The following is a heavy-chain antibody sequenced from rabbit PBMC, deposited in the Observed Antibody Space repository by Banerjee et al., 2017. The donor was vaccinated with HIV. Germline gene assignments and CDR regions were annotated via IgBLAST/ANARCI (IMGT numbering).Heavy chain of an antibody. CDR3: ARGWITMTMNL. D-gene: IGHD2-1*01. CDR1: GFSFSNKYV. V-gene: IGHV1S45*01. CDR2: INTGDGST. Sequence: QEQLEESGGDLVKPEGSLTITCTASGFSFSNKYVMCWVRQAPGKGLEWIGCINTGDGSTYYASWAKGRFTISKTSSTTVTLQMTSLTAADTATYFCARGWITMTMNLWGQGTLVTVS. J-gene: IGHJ4*01.